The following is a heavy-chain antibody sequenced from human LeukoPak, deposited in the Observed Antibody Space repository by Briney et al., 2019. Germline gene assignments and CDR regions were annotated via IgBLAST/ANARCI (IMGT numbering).Heavy chain of an antibody. CDR3: ARGRGVGYSSGWYGDAFDI. V-gene: IGHV3-53*04. CDR1: GFTVSSNY. CDR2: IYSGGST. D-gene: IGHD6-19*01. J-gene: IGHJ3*02. Sequence: PGGSLRLSCAASGFTVSSNYMSWVRQAPGKGLEWVSVIYSGGSTYYADSVKGRFTISRHNSKNTLYLRMNSLRAEDTAVYYCARGRGVGYSSGWYGDAFDIWGQGTMVTVSS.